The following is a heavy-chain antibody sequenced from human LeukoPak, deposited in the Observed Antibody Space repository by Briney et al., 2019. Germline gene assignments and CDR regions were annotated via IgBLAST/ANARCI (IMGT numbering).Heavy chain of an antibody. D-gene: IGHD3-3*01. CDR2: IYTSGST. CDR1: GGSISSGSYY. V-gene: IGHV4-61*02. J-gene: IGHJ4*02. CDR3: ARGFWSGYDY. Sequence: SETLSLTCTVSGGSISSGSYYWSWIRQPAGKGLEWIGRIYTSGSTNYNPSPKSRVTISVDTSKNQFSLKLSSVTAADTAVYYCARGFWSGYDYWGQGTLVTVSS.